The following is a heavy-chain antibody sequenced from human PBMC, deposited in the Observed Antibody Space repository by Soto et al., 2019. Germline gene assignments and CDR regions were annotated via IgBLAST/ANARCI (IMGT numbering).Heavy chain of an antibody. Sequence: EVQLVESGGGLVQPGRSLRLSCGASGFTCDDYAMHWGRQAPGTGLEWVSSISWNSGTTGYAASVKGRFPISRDKAKNSLYLQMSSLRAEDTALYYCVKGDSIAVAGNPSDSLGQGPLVTVSS. V-gene: IGHV3-9*01. CDR1: GFTCDDYA. D-gene: IGHD6-19*01. J-gene: IGHJ4*02. CDR3: VKGDSIAVAGNPSDS. CDR2: ISWNSGTT.